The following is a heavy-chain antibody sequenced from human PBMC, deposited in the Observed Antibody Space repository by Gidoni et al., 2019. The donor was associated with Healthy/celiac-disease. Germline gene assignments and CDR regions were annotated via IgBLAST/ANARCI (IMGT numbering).Heavy chain of an antibody. V-gene: IGHV3-23*01. CDR2: ISGSGGST. D-gene: IGHD3-22*01. CDR3: AKAQNYYDSSGYYDAFDI. CDR1: GFTFSRYA. J-gene: IGHJ3*02. Sequence: EVQLLESGGGLVQPGGSLRLSCAACGFTFSRYAMSWVRQSPGKGLDWVSAISGSGGSTYYADSVKGRFTISRDNSKNTLYLQMNSLRAEDTAVYYCAKAQNYYDSSGYYDAFDIWGQGTMVTVSS.